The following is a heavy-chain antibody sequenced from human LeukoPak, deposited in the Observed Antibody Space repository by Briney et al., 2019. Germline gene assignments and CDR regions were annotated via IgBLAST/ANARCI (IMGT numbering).Heavy chain of an antibody. CDR2: IKQDGSDK. V-gene: IGHV3-7*03. CDR1: GFTFTSNW. D-gene: IGHD6-19*01. CDR3: AKGRGWSIAGYFDY. Sequence: SGGSLRLSCAASGFTFTSNWMSWVRQAPGKGLEWVANIKQDGSDKYYVDSVKGRFTISRDNAKSSLYLQMNSLRAEDTALYYCAKGRGWSIAGYFDYWGQGTLVTVSS. J-gene: IGHJ4*02.